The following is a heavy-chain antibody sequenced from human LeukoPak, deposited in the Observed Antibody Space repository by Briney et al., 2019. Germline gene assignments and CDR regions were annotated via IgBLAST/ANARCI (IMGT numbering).Heavy chain of an antibody. CDR3: ARNPVAGMSWYFDL. CDR2: ISRSSIYV. V-gene: IGHV3-21*01. CDR1: GFTFSSYS. J-gene: IGHJ2*01. D-gene: IGHD6-19*01. Sequence: GGSLRLSCAASGFTFSSYSMNWVRQAPGKGLEWVSSISRSSIYVFYADSLEGRFTISRDDAKKSLYLQMNRLRPEDTAVYYCARNPVAGMSWYFDLWDRGTLVTVSS.